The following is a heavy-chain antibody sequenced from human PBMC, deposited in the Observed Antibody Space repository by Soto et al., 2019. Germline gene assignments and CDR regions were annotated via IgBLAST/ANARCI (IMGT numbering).Heavy chain of an antibody. CDR1: GGSISSYY. CDR3: ARQQWLVLNAFDI. CDR2: IYYSGST. J-gene: IGHJ3*02. Sequence: QVQLQESGPGLVKPSETLSLTCTVSGGSISSYYWSWIRQPPGKGLEWIGYIYYSGSTNYNPSLKSRVTISVDTSKNQFSLKLSSVTASDTAVYYCARQQWLVLNAFDIWGQGTMVTVSS. V-gene: IGHV4-59*01. D-gene: IGHD6-19*01.